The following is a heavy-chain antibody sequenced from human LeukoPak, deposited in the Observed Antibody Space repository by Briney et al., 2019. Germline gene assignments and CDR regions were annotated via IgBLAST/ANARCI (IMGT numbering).Heavy chain of an antibody. D-gene: IGHD6-13*01. CDR2: INGGSSTI. J-gene: IGHJ3*02. V-gene: IGHV3-48*03. Sequence: GGSLRLSCAASGFTFSTFEMNWVRQTPGKGLEWLSYINGGSSTIYYADSVKGRFTISRDNAKNSLHLQMNSLRADDTAVYYCARYSSTWYVAFDIWGRGTMVTVS. CDR3: ARYSSTWYVAFDI. CDR1: GFTFSTFE.